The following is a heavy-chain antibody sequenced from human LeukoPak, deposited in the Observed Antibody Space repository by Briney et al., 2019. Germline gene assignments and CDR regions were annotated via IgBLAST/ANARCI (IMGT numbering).Heavy chain of an antibody. CDR2: IFPADSDT. V-gene: IGHV5-51*01. Sequence: GESLKISCRASGYSFTTYWIGWVRQVPGKGLEWMGVIFPADSDTRYSPSFQGQVTISADKSISTAYLQWSSLKASDTAMYYCAGVYSSTSWDYWGQGTLVTVSS. CDR3: AGVYSSTSWDY. J-gene: IGHJ4*02. CDR1: GYSFTTYW. D-gene: IGHD6-13*01.